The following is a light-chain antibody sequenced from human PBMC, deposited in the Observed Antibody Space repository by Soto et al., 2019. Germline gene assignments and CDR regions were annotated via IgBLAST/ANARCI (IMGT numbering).Light chain of an antibody. J-gene: IGKJ4*01. Sequence: DIQLTQSPSFLSASVGDRVTITCRASQGIRSYLAWYQQKPGKAPKLLIYAASTLQSGVPSRFSGSGSGTEFTLTISSLQPEDFATYYCQQLNSYSPAFGGGTKVEIK. CDR2: AAS. CDR3: QQLNSYSPA. CDR1: QGIRSY. V-gene: IGKV1-9*01.